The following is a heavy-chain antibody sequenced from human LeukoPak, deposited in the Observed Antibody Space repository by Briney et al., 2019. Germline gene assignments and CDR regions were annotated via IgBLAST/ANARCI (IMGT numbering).Heavy chain of an antibody. J-gene: IGHJ4*02. CDR1: GFTSSSYG. CDR3: AKAHTAMVRGYFDY. V-gene: IGHV3-30*18. D-gene: IGHD5-18*01. CDR2: ISYDGSNK. Sequence: GGSLRLSCAASGFTSSSYGMHWVRQAPGKGLEWVAVISYDGSNKYYADSVKGRFTISRDNSKNTLYLQMNSLRAEDTAVYYCAKAHTAMVRGYFDYWGQGTLVTVSS.